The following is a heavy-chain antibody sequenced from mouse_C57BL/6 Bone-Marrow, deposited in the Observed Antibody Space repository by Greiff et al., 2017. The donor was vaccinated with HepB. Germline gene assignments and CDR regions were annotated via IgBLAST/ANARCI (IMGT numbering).Heavy chain of an antibody. CDR3: GRPYDYDLFAY. J-gene: IGHJ3*01. Sequence: DVMLVESGGGLVQPKGSLKLSCAASGFSFNTYAMNWVRQAPGKGLEWVARIRSKSNNYETYYADSVKDRFTISRDDSESMLYLQMNNWKTEDTARCYCGRPYDYDLFAYWGQGTLVTVSA. CDR1: GFSFNTYA. V-gene: IGHV10-1*01. CDR2: IRSKSNNYET. D-gene: IGHD2-4*01.